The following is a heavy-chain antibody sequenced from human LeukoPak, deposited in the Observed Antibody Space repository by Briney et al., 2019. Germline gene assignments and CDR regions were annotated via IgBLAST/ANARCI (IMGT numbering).Heavy chain of an antibody. CDR3: ARDSAADYYYYGMDV. CDR1: GGTFSSYA. D-gene: IGHD2-2*01. CDR2: IIPIFGTA. Sequence: SVKVSCKASGGTFSSYAISWVRQAPGQGLEWMGGIIPIFGTADYAQKFQGRVTITADESTSTAYMELSSLRSEDTAVYYCARDSAADYYYYGMDVWGQGTTVTVSS. V-gene: IGHV1-69*01. J-gene: IGHJ6*02.